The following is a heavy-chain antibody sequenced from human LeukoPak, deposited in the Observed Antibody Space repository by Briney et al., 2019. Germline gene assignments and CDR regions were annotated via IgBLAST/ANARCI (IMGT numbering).Heavy chain of an antibody. D-gene: IGHD5-12*01. Sequence: SGGSLRLSCAASGFTFSSYSMNWVRQAPGKGLEWVSYISGGSHNIYYADSVKGRFTISRDNAKNSLYLQMNSLRAEDTALYYCVKDRVRNGYDRFDYWGQGNLVTVSS. J-gene: IGHJ4*02. V-gene: IGHV3-48*04. CDR3: VKDRVRNGYDRFDY. CDR1: GFTFSSYS. CDR2: ISGGSHNI.